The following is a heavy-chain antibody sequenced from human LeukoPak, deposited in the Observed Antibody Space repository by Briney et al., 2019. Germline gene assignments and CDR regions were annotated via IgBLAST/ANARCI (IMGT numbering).Heavy chain of an antibody. J-gene: IGHJ4*02. CDR3: ARDSPGWYYYDSSGDFDY. D-gene: IGHD3-22*01. CDR1: GFTFSSYS. V-gene: IGHV3-21*01. CDR2: ISSSSSYI. Sequence: GGSLRLSCAASGFTFSSYSMNWVRQAPGKGLEWVSSISSSSSYIYYADSVKGRFTISRDNAKNSLYLQMNSLRAEDTAVYYCARDSPGWYYYDSSGDFDYWGQGTLVTVSS.